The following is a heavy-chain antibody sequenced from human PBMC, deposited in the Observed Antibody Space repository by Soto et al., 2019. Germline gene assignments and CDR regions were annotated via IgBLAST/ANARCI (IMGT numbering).Heavy chain of an antibody. V-gene: IGHV1-69*04. J-gene: IGHJ4*02. D-gene: IGHD3-22*01. CDR1: GGTFSSYT. Sequence: GASVKVSSKAPGGTFSSYTISWVRQAPGQGPEWMGRIIPILGIANYAQKFQGRVTITADKSTSTAYMELSSLRSEDTAVYYCAREGSNYYDSSGYYRFDYWGQGTLVTVSS. CDR3: AREGSNYYDSSGYYRFDY. CDR2: IIPILGIA.